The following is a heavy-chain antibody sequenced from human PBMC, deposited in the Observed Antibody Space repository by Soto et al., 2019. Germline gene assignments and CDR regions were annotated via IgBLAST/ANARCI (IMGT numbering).Heavy chain of an antibody. D-gene: IGHD1-26*01. J-gene: IGHJ4*02. Sequence: PSETLSLTCTVSGGSISTGGYYWSWVRQRPGQGLEWIGYIYYTGSTFYNPSVGSRVSISIAPSKMQFSLTLSSVTAADTAVYYCARALSGSYGLDFWGQGALVTVSS. CDR3: ARALSGSYGLDF. CDR2: IYYTGST. V-gene: IGHV4-31*03. CDR1: GGSISTGGYY.